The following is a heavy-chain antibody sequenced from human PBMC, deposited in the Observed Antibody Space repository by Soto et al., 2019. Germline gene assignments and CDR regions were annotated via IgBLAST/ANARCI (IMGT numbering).Heavy chain of an antibody. CDR2: ISSNSVYI. CDR3: TRDASRDSSSRGWFDP. J-gene: IGHJ5*02. CDR1: GFTFRSFT. V-gene: IGHV3-21*01. Sequence: GGSLRLSCAASGFTFRSFTMNWVRQAPGKGLEWVSTISSNSVYIYYTDALRGRFTISRDNAKNSLHLQMNSLRAEDTAVYYCTRDASRDSSSRGWFDPWGPGTLVTVSS. D-gene: IGHD6-13*01.